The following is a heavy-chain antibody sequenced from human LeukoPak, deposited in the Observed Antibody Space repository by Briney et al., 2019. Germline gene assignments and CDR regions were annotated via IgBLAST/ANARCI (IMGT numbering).Heavy chain of an antibody. Sequence: GGSLRLSCAASGFTFSSYSMNWVRQAPGKGLEWVSYISSSSSTIYYADSVKGRFTISRDNAKNSLYLQMSSLRAEDTAVYYCARSYWANWFDPWGQGTLVTVSS. D-gene: IGHD2-21*01. CDR2: ISSSSSTI. CDR3: ARSYWANWFDP. V-gene: IGHV3-48*01. CDR1: GFTFSSYS. J-gene: IGHJ5*02.